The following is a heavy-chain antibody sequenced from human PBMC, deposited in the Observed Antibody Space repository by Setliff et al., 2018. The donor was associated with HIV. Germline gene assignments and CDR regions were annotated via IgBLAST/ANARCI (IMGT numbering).Heavy chain of an antibody. V-gene: IGHV4-39*01. CDR2: IYYSGST. CDR3: ASLPPLYDSSGYYFDY. CDR1: GDSISSSSYY. J-gene: IGHJ4*02. D-gene: IGHD3-22*01. Sequence: LSLTCSVSGDSISSSSYYWGWIRQPPGKGLEWIGSIYYSGSTYYNPSLNSRVTISVDASKNQFSLKLSSVAAADTAVYYCASLPPLYDSSGYYFDYWGQGTLVTVSS.